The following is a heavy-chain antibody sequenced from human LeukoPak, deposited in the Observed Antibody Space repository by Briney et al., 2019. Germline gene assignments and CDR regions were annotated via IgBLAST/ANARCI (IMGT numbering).Heavy chain of an antibody. CDR3: ARDSWGDYYDSSGYYYFDY. J-gene: IGHJ4*02. CDR1: GGSISSYY. D-gene: IGHD3-22*01. Sequence: SETLSLTCTVSGGSISSYYWSWIRQPAGKGLEWIGRIYTSGSTNYTPSLKSRVTMSVDTSKNQFSLKLSSVTAADTAVYYCARDSWGDYYDSSGYYYFDYWGQGTLVTVSS. V-gene: IGHV4-4*07. CDR2: IYTSGST.